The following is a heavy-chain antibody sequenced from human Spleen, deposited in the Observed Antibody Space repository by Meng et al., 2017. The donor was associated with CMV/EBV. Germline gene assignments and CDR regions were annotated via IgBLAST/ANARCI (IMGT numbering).Heavy chain of an antibody. J-gene: IGHJ4*02. CDR1: GGSISSSSYY. D-gene: IGHD6-6*01. V-gene: IGHV4-39*07. Sequence: QVQLQESGPGLVKPSETLSLTCTVSGGSISSSSYYWGWIRQPPGKGLEWIGSIYYSGSTYYNPSLKSRVTISVDTSKNQFSLKLSSVTAADTAVYYCSVYSSSSGALSWGQGTLVTVSS. CDR2: IYYSGST. CDR3: SVYSSSSGALS.